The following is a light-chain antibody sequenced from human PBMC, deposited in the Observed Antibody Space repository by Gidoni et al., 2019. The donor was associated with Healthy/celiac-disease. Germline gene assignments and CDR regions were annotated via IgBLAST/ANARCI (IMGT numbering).Light chain of an antibody. Sequence: EIVLTQPPGTMSLSPGERATLSCRASQSVSSSYLAWYQQKPGQAPRLLIYGASSRATGIPDSFSGSGSGTDFTLTISRLEPEDFAVYYCQQYGSSPYTFGQGTKLEIK. J-gene: IGKJ2*01. CDR2: GAS. V-gene: IGKV3-20*01. CDR1: QSVSSSY. CDR3: QQYGSSPYT.